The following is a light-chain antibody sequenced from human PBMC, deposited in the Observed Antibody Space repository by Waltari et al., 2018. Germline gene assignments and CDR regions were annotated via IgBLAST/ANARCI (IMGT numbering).Light chain of an antibody. CDR2: AAS. V-gene: IGKV1-33*01. Sequence: DIQMTQSPSSLSASVGDRVTITCQASQDIRTYLNWYQQRPGKAPKLLIYAASNLETGVPSRFSGSGSGTDFSFTISSLQPEDYASYYCQQYDSFPYTFSQGTTLEIK. CDR3: QQYDSFPYT. CDR1: QDIRTY. J-gene: IGKJ2*01.